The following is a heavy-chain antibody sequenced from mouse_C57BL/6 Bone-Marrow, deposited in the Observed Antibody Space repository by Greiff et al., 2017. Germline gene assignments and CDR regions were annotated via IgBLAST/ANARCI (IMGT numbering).Heavy chain of an antibody. D-gene: IGHD1-1*01. CDR1: GYTFTSYW. V-gene: IGHV1-55*01. Sequence: VQLQQPGAELVKPGASVKMSCKASGYTFTSYWITWVKQRPGQGLEWIGDIYPGSGSTNYNEKFKSKATLTVDTSSSTAYMQLSSLTSEDSAVYYCARFGYGSSYVRYFDYWGQGTTLTVSS. CDR3: ARFGYGSSYVRYFDY. J-gene: IGHJ2*01. CDR2: IYPGSGST.